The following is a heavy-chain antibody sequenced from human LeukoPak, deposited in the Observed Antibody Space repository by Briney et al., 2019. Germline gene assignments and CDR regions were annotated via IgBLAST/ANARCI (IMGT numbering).Heavy chain of an antibody. CDR2: IYTSGST. CDR1: GGSISSGSYY. J-gene: IGHJ5*02. D-gene: IGHD3-22*01. Sequence: SETLSLTCTVSGGSISSGSYYWSWIRQPAGKGLEWIGRIYTSGSTNYNPSLKSRVTISVDTSENQFSLKLSSVTAADTAVYYCARAFYYDSKGNWFDPWGQGTLVTVSS. CDR3: ARAFYYDSKGNWFDP. V-gene: IGHV4-61*02.